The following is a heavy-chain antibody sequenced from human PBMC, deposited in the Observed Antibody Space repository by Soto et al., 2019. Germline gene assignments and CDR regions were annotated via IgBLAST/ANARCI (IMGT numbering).Heavy chain of an antibody. D-gene: IGHD2-2*01. Sequence: PSETLSLTCTVSGGSISSYYWSWIRQPPGKGLECIGYIYYSGSTNYNPSLKSRVTISVDTSKNQFSLKLSSVTAADTAVYYCARDCSSTSCYADSNYYYYMDVWGKGTTVTVSS. V-gene: IGHV4-59*01. J-gene: IGHJ6*03. CDR2: IYYSGST. CDR1: GGSISSYY. CDR3: ARDCSSTSCYADSNYYYYMDV.